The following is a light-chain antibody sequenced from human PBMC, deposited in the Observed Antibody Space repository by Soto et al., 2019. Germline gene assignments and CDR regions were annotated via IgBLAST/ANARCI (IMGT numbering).Light chain of an antibody. J-gene: IGLJ2*01. CDR2: GNS. CDR1: RSNIGAGYD. Sequence: QAVVTQPPSVSGAPGQRVTISCSGTRSNIGAGYDVIWYQQLPGRAPRLLIFGNSSRPSGVPDRFSASKAGTSASLAITGLQADDEADYYCQSYDTSLSGSVFAGGTKVTVL. CDR3: QSYDTSLSGSV. V-gene: IGLV1-40*01.